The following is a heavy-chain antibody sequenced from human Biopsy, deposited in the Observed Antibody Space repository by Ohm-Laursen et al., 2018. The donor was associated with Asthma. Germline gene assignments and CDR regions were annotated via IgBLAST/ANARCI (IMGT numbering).Heavy chain of an antibody. D-gene: IGHD3-22*01. CDR1: GFVFSQCG. J-gene: IGHJ3*02. V-gene: IGHV3-30*03. CDR3: GRQSGQDNGDSSAFDT. CDR2: VSSDGPNK. Sequence: SLRLSCAASGFVFSQCGMHWVRQGPGKGLEWVALVSSDGPNKYYEQSVKGRFTISRDNSRNRLDLQINRLTVEDSAVYFCGRQSGQDNGDSSAFDTWGQGTKVAVSS.